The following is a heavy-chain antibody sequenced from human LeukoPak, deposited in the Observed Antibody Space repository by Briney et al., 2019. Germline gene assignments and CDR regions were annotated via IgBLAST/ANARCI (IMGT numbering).Heavy chain of an antibody. J-gene: IGHJ6*02. CDR1: GGSISSSSYY. D-gene: IGHD1-26*01. CDR3: ARDPAQTWGELLLGVYYYYGMDV. V-gene: IGHV4-39*07. CDR2: IYYSGST. Sequence: KPSETLSLTCTVSGGSISSSSYYWGWIRQPPGKGLEWIGSIYYSGSTYYNPSLKSRVTISVDTSKNQFSLKLSSVTAADTAVYYCARDPAQTWGELLLGVYYYYGMDVWGQGTTVTVSS.